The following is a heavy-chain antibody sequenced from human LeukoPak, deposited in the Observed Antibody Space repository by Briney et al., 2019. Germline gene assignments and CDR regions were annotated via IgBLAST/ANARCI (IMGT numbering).Heavy chain of an antibody. D-gene: IGHD6-13*01. CDR2: ISAYNGNT. V-gene: IGHV1-18*01. J-gene: IGHJ4*02. CDR3: ARFSPYSSSWSRFFDY. Sequence: ASVKVSCKASGYTLTSYGISWVRQAPGQGLEWMGWISAYNGNTNYAQKLQGRVTMTTDTSTRTTYMELRSLRSDDTAVYYCARFSPYSSSWSRFFDYWGQGTLVTVSS. CDR1: GYTLTSYG.